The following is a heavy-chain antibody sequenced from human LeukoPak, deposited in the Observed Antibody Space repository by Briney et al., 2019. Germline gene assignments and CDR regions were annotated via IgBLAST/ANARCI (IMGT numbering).Heavy chain of an antibody. D-gene: IGHD3-3*01. CDR2: IKTNTGKP. Sequence: WASVNVSCKASGYTFTSYAMNWVRQAPGQGLEWMGWIKTNTGKPTYAQGFTGRFVFSLDTSVSTAYLQISSLKAEDTAVYYCARGPLASYYDFWSGYYPYNWFDPWGQGTLVTVSS. CDR3: ARGPLASYYDFWSGYYPYNWFDP. V-gene: IGHV7-4-1*02. CDR1: GYTFTSYA. J-gene: IGHJ5*02.